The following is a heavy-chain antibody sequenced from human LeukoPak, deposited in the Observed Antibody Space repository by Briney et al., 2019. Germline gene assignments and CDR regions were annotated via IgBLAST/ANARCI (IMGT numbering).Heavy chain of an antibody. Sequence: PGGSLRLSCAASGFSFSNAWMNWVRQAPGKGLEWVGRIKTKTDGGTTDYAAPVKGRLSISRDDSTKTMYLQMNSLKTEDTAVYYCTTDFYDSSGLRYWGQGTLVTVSS. CDR3: TTDFYDSSGLRY. CDR1: GFSFSNAW. CDR2: IKTKTDGGTT. J-gene: IGHJ4*02. D-gene: IGHD3-22*01. V-gene: IGHV3-15*07.